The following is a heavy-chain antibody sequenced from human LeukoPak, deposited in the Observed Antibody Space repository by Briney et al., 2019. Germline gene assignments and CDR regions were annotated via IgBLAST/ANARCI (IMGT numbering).Heavy chain of an antibody. CDR2: IKQDGSEK. Sequence: GGSLRLSCAASGFTFSSYWMSWVRQAPGKGLEWVANIKQDGSEKYYVDSVKGRFTISRDNAKNSLHLQMNSLRAEDTAVYYCASYSSGWFPFGDAFDIWGQGTMVTVSS. D-gene: IGHD6-19*01. J-gene: IGHJ3*02. CDR3: ASYSSGWFPFGDAFDI. V-gene: IGHV3-7*01. CDR1: GFTFSSYW.